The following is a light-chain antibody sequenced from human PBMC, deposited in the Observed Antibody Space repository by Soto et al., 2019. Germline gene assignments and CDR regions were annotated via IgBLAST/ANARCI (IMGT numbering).Light chain of an antibody. CDR3: SSYAGSENVI. V-gene: IGLV2-8*01. CDR2: EVN. CDR1: SSDVGGYNY. Sequence: QSVLTQPPSASGSPGQSVTISCTGTSSDVGGYNYVSWYQQHPGKVPKLMIYEVNKRPSGVPDRFSGSKSGNTAFLTVSGLQADDEADYYCSSYAGSENVIFGGGTKLTVL. J-gene: IGLJ2*01.